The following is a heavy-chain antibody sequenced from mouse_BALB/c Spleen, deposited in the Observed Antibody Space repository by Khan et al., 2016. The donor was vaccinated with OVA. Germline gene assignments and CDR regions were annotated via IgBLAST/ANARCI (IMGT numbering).Heavy chain of an antibody. D-gene: IGHD2-1*01. V-gene: IGHV5-9-3*01. CDR2: ISSAATYT. CDR3: TNGNYGWFAY. J-gene: IGHJ3*01. Sequence: EVQLVESGGGLVEPGGSLKLSCAASVFTFSSFVMSWVRQTPEKRLEWVATISSAATYTYYPDSVKGRFTISRDNAKNTLYLQMNSLRSDDTAIDYCTNGNYGWFAYWGQGTLVTVST. CDR1: VFTFSSFV.